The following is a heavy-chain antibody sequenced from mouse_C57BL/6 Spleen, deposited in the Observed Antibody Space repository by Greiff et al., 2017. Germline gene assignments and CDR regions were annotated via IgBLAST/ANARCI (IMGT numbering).Heavy chain of an antibody. V-gene: IGHV1-66*01. J-gene: IGHJ4*01. CDR2: IYPGSGNT. D-gene: IGHD2-2*01. CDR1: GYSFTSYY. Sequence: VQLQQSGPELVKPGASVKISCKASGYSFTSYYIHWVQQRPGQGLEWIGWIYPGSGNTKYNDKFKGKATMTADTSSSTAYMQLSSLTSEDSAVYYCARIFYGNDDAMDYWGQGTSVTVSS. CDR3: ARIFYGNDDAMDY.